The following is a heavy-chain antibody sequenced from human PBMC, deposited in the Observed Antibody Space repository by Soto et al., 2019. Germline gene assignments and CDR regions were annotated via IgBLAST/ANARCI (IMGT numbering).Heavy chain of an antibody. D-gene: IGHD3-3*01. V-gene: IGHV1-69*06. CDR2: IVPNVGTV. CDR1: GGTLSSFINYP. Sequence: QMQLVQSGAEVKKPGSSVKVSCKASGGTLSSFINYPINWVRQAPGQGLEWMGGIVPNVGTVNYAQKFQGRATITADKSTGTAYMELSSLRSEDTALYYCARRDTSGFLRYFDNWGQGTLVTVSS. CDR3: ARRDTSGFLRYFDN. J-gene: IGHJ4*02.